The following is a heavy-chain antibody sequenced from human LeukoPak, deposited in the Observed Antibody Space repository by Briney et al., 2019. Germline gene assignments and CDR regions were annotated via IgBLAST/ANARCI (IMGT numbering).Heavy chain of an antibody. Sequence: GGSLRLSCAASGFTFSTYAMSWVRQAPGKGLEWVSGISCSGGSTYYVDSVKGRFTISRDNSKNTLYLQMNSLRAEDTAVYYCAKDVSSAYCGGDCYSVLENYYYGMDVWGQGTTVTVSS. CDR3: AKDVSSAYCGGDCYSVLENYYYGMDV. V-gene: IGHV3-23*01. J-gene: IGHJ6*02. D-gene: IGHD2-21*02. CDR2: ISCSGGST. CDR1: GFTFSTYA.